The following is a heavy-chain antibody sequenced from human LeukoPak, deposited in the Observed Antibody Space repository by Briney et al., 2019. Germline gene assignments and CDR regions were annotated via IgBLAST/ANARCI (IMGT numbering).Heavy chain of an antibody. Sequence: ASVKVSCKASGYTFTGYYMHWVRQAPGQGLEWMGWINPNSGGTNYAQKFQGRVTMTRDTSISTAYMELSRLRSDDMAVYYCARVDTAMVTFIDHWGQGTLVTVSS. CDR2: INPNSGGT. D-gene: IGHD5-18*01. V-gene: IGHV1-2*02. J-gene: IGHJ4*02. CDR3: ARVDTAMVTFIDH. CDR1: GYTFTGYY.